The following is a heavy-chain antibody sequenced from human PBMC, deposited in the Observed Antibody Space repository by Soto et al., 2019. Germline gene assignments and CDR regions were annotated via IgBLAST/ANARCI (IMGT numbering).Heavy chain of an antibody. CDR1: GFTFSGSA. V-gene: IGHV3-73*02. CDR3: TRRGATGVPAAADYYYGMDV. CDR2: IRSKANSYAT. D-gene: IGHD2-2*01. Sequence: EVQLVESGGGLVQPGGSLKLSCAASGFTFSGSAMHWVRQASGKGLEWVGRIRSKANSYATAYAASVKGRFTISRDDSKNTAYLQMNSLKTEDTAVYYCTRRGATGVPAAADYYYGMDVWGQGTTVTVSS. J-gene: IGHJ6*02.